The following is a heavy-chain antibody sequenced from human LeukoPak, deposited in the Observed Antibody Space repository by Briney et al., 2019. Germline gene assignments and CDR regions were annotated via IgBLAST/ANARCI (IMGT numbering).Heavy chain of an antibody. V-gene: IGHV3-23*01. D-gene: IGHD2-21*02. CDR3: AKGEHIVVVTSGDY. Sequence: GGSLRLSCAASGFTFSSYAMTWVRQAPGKGLEWASAISGSGGSTYYADSVKGRFTISRDNSKNTLYLQMNSLRAEDTAVYYCAKGEHIVVVTSGDYWGQGTLVTVSS. J-gene: IGHJ4*02. CDR1: GFTFSSYA. CDR2: ISGSGGST.